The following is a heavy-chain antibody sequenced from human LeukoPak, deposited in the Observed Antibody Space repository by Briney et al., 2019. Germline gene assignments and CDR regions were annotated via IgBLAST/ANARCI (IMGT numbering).Heavy chain of an antibody. D-gene: IGHD3-3*01. CDR1: GFTFSGSA. J-gene: IGHJ6*03. CDR2: INSDGSST. CDR3: ARCITIFGVVYYYYMDV. Sequence: PGGSLRLSCAASGFTFSGSAMHWVRQAPGKGLVWVSRINSDGSSTSYADSVKGRFTISRDNAKNTLYLQMNSLRAEDTAVYYCARCITIFGVVYYYYMDVWGKGTTVTVSS. V-gene: IGHV3-74*01.